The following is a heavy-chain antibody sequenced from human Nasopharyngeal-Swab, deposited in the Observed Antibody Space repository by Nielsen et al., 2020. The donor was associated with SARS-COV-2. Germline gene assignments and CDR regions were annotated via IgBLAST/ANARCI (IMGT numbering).Heavy chain of an antibody. Sequence: SVKVSCKASGGNFENYAISWVRQAPGQGLEWMGGIIPNFGTTNYAHKFQDRATLTADQSTRTAYLELSSLRFDDTAVYYCARDAIFGLALYYYYGMGVWGQGTTVTVSS. CDR2: IIPNFGTT. CDR1: GGNFENYA. CDR3: ARDAIFGLALYYYYGMGV. D-gene: IGHD3-3*01. V-gene: IGHV1-69*13. J-gene: IGHJ6*02.